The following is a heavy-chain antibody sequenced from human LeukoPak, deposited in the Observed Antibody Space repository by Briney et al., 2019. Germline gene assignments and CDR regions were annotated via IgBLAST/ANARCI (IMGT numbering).Heavy chain of an antibody. D-gene: IGHD6-6*01. CDR3: ARERVSNQSSNFDY. CDR1: GGSISSYY. CDR2: VYYSGST. Sequence: PSETLSLTCSVSGGSISSYYWSWIRQPPGKGLEWIGYVYYSGSTNYNPSLKSRVTISVDTSKNQFSLQLNSVTPEDTAVYYCARERVSNQSSNFDYWGQGTLVTVSS. V-gene: IGHV4-59*12. J-gene: IGHJ4*02.